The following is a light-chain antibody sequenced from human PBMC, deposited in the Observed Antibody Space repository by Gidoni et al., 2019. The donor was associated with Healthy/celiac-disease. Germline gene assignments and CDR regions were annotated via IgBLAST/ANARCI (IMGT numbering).Light chain of an antibody. CDR2: KAS. V-gene: IGKV1-5*03. J-gene: IGKJ2*01. CDR3: QQYNSYSLPMYT. Sequence: DIQMTQSPSTLSASVGDRGTITCRASQSISSWLAWYQQKPGKAPKLLIYKASSLESGVPSRFSGSGSGTEFTLTISSLQPDDFATYYCQQYNSYSLPMYTFGQGTKLEIK. CDR1: QSISSW.